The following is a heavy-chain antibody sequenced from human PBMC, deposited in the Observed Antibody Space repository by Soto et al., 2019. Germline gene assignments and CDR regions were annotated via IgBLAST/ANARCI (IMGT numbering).Heavy chain of an antibody. D-gene: IGHD4-17*01. CDR3: AKDLGGTVTSFDY. Sequence: EVQLLESGGGLVQPGGSLRLSCAASGFTFSSYAMTWVRQPPGKGLEWVSAISGSGGSTYYADSVKGRFTISRDNSKNTLYLQMNSLRAEDTAVYYCAKDLGGTVTSFDYWGQGTLVTVSS. J-gene: IGHJ4*02. CDR2: ISGSGGST. CDR1: GFTFSSYA. V-gene: IGHV3-23*01.